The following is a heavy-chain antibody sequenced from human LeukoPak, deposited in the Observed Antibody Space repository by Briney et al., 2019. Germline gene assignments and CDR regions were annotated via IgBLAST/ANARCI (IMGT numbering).Heavy chain of an antibody. V-gene: IGHV3-23*01. D-gene: IGHD3-16*01. CDR3: ATSLRGKCHFDY. J-gene: IGHJ4*02. Sequence: GGSLTLSCAASGFTFSSYAMSWVRQAPGKGLEWVSAISGSGGSTYYADSVKGRFTISRDNSKNTLYLQMNSLRAEDTAVYYCATSLRGKCHFDYWGQGTLVTVSS. CDR2: ISGSGGST. CDR1: GFTFSSYA.